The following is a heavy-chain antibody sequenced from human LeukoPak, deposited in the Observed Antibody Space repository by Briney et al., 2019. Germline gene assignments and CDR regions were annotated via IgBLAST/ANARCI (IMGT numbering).Heavy chain of an antibody. Sequence: ASVKVSCKASEDTFTNYYMHWVRQAPGQGLEWLGIINPNGDRTNYAQTFQGRVTMTRDTSTTTVYMELSSLRSEDTAVYYCARDMSTRVTPISYAFDVWGQGTMVTVSS. CDR2: INPNGDRT. CDR1: EDTFTNYY. CDR3: ARDMSTRVTPISYAFDV. V-gene: IGHV1-46*01. J-gene: IGHJ3*01. D-gene: IGHD4-23*01.